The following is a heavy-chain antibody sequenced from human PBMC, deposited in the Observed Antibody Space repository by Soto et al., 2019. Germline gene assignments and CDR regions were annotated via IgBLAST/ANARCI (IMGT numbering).Heavy chain of an antibody. CDR3: ARLAAGGSYYYYYGMDV. Sequence: GESLKISCKGSGYSFTSYWISWVRQMPGKGLEWMGRIDPSDSYTNYSPSFQGHVTISADKSISTAYLQWSSLKVSDTAMYYCARLAAGGSYYYYYGMDVWGQGTTVTVSS. CDR1: GYSFTSYW. J-gene: IGHJ6*02. V-gene: IGHV5-10-1*01. CDR2: IDPSDSYT. D-gene: IGHD6-13*01.